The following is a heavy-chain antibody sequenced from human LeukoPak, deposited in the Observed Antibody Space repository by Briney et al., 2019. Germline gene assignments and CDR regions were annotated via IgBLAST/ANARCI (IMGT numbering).Heavy chain of an antibody. CDR2: ISGSGGST. Sequence: GGSLRLSCAASGFTFSSYAMSWVRQAPGKGLEWVSAISGSGGSTYYADSVKGRFTISRDNSKNTLYLQMNSLRAEGTAVYYCAKDPNRVPVNPFDYWGQGTLVTVSS. J-gene: IGHJ4*02. CDR3: AKDPNRVPVNPFDY. D-gene: IGHD2-2*01. CDR1: GFTFSSYA. V-gene: IGHV3-23*01.